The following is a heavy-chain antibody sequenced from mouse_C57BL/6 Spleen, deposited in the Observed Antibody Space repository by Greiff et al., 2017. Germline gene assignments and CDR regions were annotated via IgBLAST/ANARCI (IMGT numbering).Heavy chain of an antibody. J-gene: IGHJ2*01. Sequence: DVIVEESGGGLVQPGGSLSLSCAASGFTFTDYYMSWVRQPPGKALEWLGFIRNKANGYTTGYSASVKCRFTISSDNSQRILYLQMNALRAKDSATYYGASSLYGNYIAYWGQGTTLTVSS. D-gene: IGHD2-1*01. CDR1: GFTFTDYY. V-gene: IGHV7-3*01. CDR3: ASSLYGNYIAY. CDR2: IRNKANGYTT.